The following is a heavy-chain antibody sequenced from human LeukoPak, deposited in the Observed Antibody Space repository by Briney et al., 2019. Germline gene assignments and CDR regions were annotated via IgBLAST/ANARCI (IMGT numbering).Heavy chain of an antibody. V-gene: IGHV1-18*01. Sequence: ASVKVSCKASGYTFTSYGISWVRQAPGQGLEWMGWISAYNGNTNYAQKLQDRVTMTTDTSTSTAYMELSSLRSEDTAVYYCARDHPDYYGSGTWDYWGQGTLVTVSS. CDR3: ARDHPDYYGSGTWDY. CDR2: ISAYNGNT. J-gene: IGHJ4*02. CDR1: GYTFTSYG. D-gene: IGHD3-10*01.